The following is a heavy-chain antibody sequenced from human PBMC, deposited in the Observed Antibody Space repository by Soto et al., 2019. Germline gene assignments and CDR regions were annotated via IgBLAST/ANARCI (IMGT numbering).Heavy chain of an antibody. V-gene: IGHV4-34*01. CDR2: INHSGST. CDR3: ARLIGDYSKRVDWFDP. Sequence: SETLSLTCAVYGGSFSGYYWSWIRQPPGKGLEWIGEINHSGSTNYNPSLKSRVTISVGTSKNQFSLKLSSVTAADTAVYYCARLIGDYSKRVDWFDPWGQGTLVTVSS. CDR1: GGSFSGYY. D-gene: IGHD4-4*01. J-gene: IGHJ5*02.